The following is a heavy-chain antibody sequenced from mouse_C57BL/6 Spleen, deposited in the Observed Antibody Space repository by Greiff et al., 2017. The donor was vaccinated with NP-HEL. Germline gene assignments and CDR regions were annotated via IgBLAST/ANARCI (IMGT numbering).Heavy chain of an antibody. CDR2: INPGSGGT. CDR1: GYAFTNYL. J-gene: IGHJ2*01. CDR3: PRGRDGNYFDY. D-gene: IGHD2-1*01. V-gene: IGHV1-54*01. Sequence: QVQLQQSGAELVRPGTSVKVSCKASGYAFTNYLIEWVKQRPGQGLEWIGVINPGSGGTNYNEKFKGKATLTADKSSSTAYMQLSSLTSEDSAVYFCPRGRDGNYFDYWGQGTTLTVSS.